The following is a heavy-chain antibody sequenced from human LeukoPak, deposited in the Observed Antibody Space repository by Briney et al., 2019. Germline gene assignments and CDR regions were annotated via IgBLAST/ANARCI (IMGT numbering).Heavy chain of an antibody. J-gene: IGHJ4*02. D-gene: IGHD6-13*01. CDR3: AAIFVIAADSDY. V-gene: IGHV3-21*01. Sequence: PGGSLRLSCAASGFTFSSYSMNWVRQAPGKGLEWVSSISSSSSYIYYADSVKGRFTISRDNAKNSLYLQMNSLRAEDTAVYYCAAIFVIAADSDYWGQGTLVTVSS. CDR1: GFTFSSYS. CDR2: ISSSSSYI.